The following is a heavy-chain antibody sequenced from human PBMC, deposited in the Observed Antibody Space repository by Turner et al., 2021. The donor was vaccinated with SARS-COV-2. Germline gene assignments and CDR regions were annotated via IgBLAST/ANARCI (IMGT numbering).Heavy chain of an antibody. J-gene: IGHJ6*03. CDR2: ISGSGTST. CDR1: GFTFSSYA. CDR3: AKPLLHDYYFYNMDV. V-gene: IGHV3-23*01. Sequence: EAQLLESGGGLPQPGGSLRISCAASGFTFSSYAMCWVRQGPGKGLEWVSGISGSGTSTYYADSVKGRLTISRDNSKNTLYLQMNSLRAEDTAVYYCAKPLLHDYYFYNMDVWGKGTTVTVSS. D-gene: IGHD2-15*01.